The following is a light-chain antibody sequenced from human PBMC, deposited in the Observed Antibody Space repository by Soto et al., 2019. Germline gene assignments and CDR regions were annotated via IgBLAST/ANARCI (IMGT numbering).Light chain of an antibody. V-gene: IGKV3-20*01. CDR3: QQYGSSPLMYT. J-gene: IGKJ2*01. CDR1: QSVSSSY. CDR2: GAS. Sequence: EIVLTQSPGTLSLSPGERATLSCRASQSVSSSYLAWYQQKPGQAPRLLIYGASSRAIGIPDRFSGSGSGTYFTLTISRLEPEDFAVYYCQQYGSSPLMYTFGQGTKLEIK.